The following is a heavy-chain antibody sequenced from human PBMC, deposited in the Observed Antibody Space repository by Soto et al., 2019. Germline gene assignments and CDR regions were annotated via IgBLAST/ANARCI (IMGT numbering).Heavy chain of an antibody. CDR3: ARVRGGGSGWSGAFDI. J-gene: IGHJ3*02. V-gene: IGHV3-30-3*01. Sequence: QVQLVESGGGVVQPGRSLRLSCAASGFTFSSYAMHWVRQAPGKGLEWVAVISYDGSNKYYADSVKGRFTISRDNSKNTLYLQMSSLRAEDTAVYYCARVRGGGSGWSGAFDIWGQGTMVTVSS. CDR2: ISYDGSNK. D-gene: IGHD6-19*01. CDR1: GFTFSSYA.